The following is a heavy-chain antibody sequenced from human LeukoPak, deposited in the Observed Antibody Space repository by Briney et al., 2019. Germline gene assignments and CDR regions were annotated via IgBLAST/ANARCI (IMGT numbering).Heavy chain of an antibody. D-gene: IGHD3-9*01. CDR3: AKEGIYYDILTGYFLQYYFDY. Sequence: GGSLRLSCAASGFTFSSYAMSWVRQAPGKGLEWVSAISGSGGSTYYADSVKGRFTISRDNSKSTLYLQMNSLRAEDTAVYYRAKEGIYYDILTGYFLQYYFDYWGQGTLVTVSS. J-gene: IGHJ4*02. CDR1: GFTFSSYA. CDR2: ISGSGGST. V-gene: IGHV3-23*01.